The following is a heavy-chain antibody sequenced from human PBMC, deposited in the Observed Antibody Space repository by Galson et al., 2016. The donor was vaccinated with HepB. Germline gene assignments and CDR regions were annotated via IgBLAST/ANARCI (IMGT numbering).Heavy chain of an antibody. V-gene: IGHV4-39*01. CDR3: ARHKTNGDWFDP. J-gene: IGHJ5*02. CDR1: GDSISSPTYH. D-gene: IGHD2-8*01. CDR2: IYYAGHT. Sequence: SETLSLTCAVSGDSISSPTYHWGWIRQPPGKGLEWIGTIYYAGHTYYSPSLRTRLMMSMDTSKNQFSLNLIPVTAADTAVYFCARHKTNGDWFDPWGQGTLVTVSS.